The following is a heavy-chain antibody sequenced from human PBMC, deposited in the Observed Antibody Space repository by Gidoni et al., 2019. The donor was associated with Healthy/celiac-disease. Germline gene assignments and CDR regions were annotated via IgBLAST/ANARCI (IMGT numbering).Heavy chain of an antibody. V-gene: IGHV3-49*04. Sequence: EVQLVESEGGWVQPGRSLRLSCTASGFTFGDYAMSWVRQAPGKGLEWVGFIRSKAYGGTTEYAASVKGRFTISRDDSKSIAYLQMNSLKTEDTAVYYCTSSVTTEYYFDYWGQGTLVTVSS. CDR2: IRSKAYGGTT. CDR3: TSSVTTEYYFDY. J-gene: IGHJ4*02. D-gene: IGHD4-4*01. CDR1: GFTFGDYA.